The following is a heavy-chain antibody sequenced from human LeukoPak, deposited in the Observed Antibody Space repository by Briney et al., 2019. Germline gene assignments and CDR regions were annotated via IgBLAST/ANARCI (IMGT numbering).Heavy chain of an antibody. CDR2: ISSDGTKI. J-gene: IGHJ5*02. CDR1: DFPFSNYW. CDR3: ARDLDGSGSYHWFDP. D-gene: IGHD3-10*01. V-gene: IGHV3-74*01. Sequence: GGSLRLSCAASDFPFSNYWMHWVRQVPGERLTWVSRISSDGTKIGYADSVKGRFTNSRDNAKNTLYLQMNSLRAEDTAVYYCARDLDGSGSYHWFDPWGQGTLVTVSS.